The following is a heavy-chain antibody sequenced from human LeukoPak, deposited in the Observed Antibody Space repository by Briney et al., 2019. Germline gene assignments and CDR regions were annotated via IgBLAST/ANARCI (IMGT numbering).Heavy chain of an antibody. D-gene: IGHD1-26*01. Sequence: LRLSCAPTGFTFISFSMHWVRQAPGKGLEWLAVISYDGSNKYYADSVKGRFTISRDNSKNTLYLQMNSLRTEDTAVYYCAKGRVGANGYYYYGMDVWGQGTTVTVSS. CDR1: GFTFISFS. CDR2: ISYDGSNK. CDR3: AKGRVGANGYYYYGMDV. J-gene: IGHJ6*02. V-gene: IGHV3-30*18.